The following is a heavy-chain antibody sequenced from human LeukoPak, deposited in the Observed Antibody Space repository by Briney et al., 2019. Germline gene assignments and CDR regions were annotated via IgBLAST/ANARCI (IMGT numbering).Heavy chain of an antibody. CDR1: GYTFIDNY. V-gene: IGHV1-2*02. CDR3: TSATGTSWFDY. CDR2: MNPNSGGA. Sequence: ASVKVSCKPSGYTFIDNYLHWVRQAPGQGLEWMGWMNPNSGGAGFARKFQGRVTMTRDTSISTAYMELSSPTSDDTAVYYCTSATGTSWFDYWGQGSLVTVSS. D-gene: IGHD2-2*01. J-gene: IGHJ4*02.